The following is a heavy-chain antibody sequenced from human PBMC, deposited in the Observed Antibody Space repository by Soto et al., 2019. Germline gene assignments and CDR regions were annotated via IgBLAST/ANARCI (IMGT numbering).Heavy chain of an antibody. Sequence: PSETLSLTCTVSGGSISSGGYYWSWIRQHPGKGLEWIGYIYYSGSTYYNPSLKSRVTISVDTSKNQFSLKLSSVTAADTAVYYCARDDYGGNSWFDYWGQGILVTVSS. CDR2: IYYSGST. CDR3: ARDDYGGNSWFDY. V-gene: IGHV4-31*03. D-gene: IGHD4-17*01. CDR1: GGSISSGGYY. J-gene: IGHJ4*02.